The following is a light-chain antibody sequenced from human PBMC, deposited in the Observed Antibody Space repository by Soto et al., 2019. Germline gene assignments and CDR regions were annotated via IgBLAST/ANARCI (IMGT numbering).Light chain of an antibody. Sequence: LKQYPATLSVSPGERVPLSCGASQSVSSYLAWYQQKPGQAPRLLIYGASSRATGIPDRFSGSGSGTDFTLTISRLEPEDFEVYYCQHYGSSPITFGQGTRLAI. CDR1: QSVSSY. V-gene: IGKV3-20*01. J-gene: IGKJ5*01. CDR3: QHYGSSPIT. CDR2: GAS.